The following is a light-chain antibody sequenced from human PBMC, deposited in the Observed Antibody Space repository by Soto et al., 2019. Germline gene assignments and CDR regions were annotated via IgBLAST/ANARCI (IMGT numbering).Light chain of an antibody. Sequence: EIVLTQSPATLSLSPGERATLSCRASQSVSSYLAWYQQKPGQAPRLLIYDASNRATGIPARFSGSGSGTDFTLTIRRVETEEFVVFYCEKRSNWPGTFGQGTKVEIK. CDR2: DAS. CDR3: EKRSNWPGT. V-gene: IGKV3-11*01. J-gene: IGKJ1*01. CDR1: QSVSSY.